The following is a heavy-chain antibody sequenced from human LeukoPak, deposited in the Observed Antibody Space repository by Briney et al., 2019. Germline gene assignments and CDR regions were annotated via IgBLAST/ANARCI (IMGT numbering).Heavy chain of an antibody. Sequence: PSETLSLTCAVSGGSISSGGYSWSWIRQPPGKGLEWIGYIYHSGSTYYNPSLKSRVTISVDRSKNQFSLKLSSVTAADTAVYYCARGDGRLDYWYFDLWGRGTLVTVSS. CDR2: IYHSGST. J-gene: IGHJ2*01. D-gene: IGHD2-2*03. CDR3: ARGDGRLDYWYFDL. V-gene: IGHV4-30-2*01. CDR1: GGSISSGGYS.